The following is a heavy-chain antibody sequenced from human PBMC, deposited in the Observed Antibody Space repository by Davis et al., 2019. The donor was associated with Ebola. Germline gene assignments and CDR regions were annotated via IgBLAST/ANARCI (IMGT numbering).Heavy chain of an antibody. J-gene: IGHJ4*03. Sequence: GESLKISCAASGFTFSTYAMSWVRQAPGKGLEWVSAISNGGGNAYYADSVKGRFTISRDNSRNTLYLQVNSLRAEDTAVYYCAKGDPPISTGWYFDYWGQGTTVTVSS. CDR2: ISNGGGNA. D-gene: IGHD2-15*01. CDR1: GFTFSTYA. V-gene: IGHV3-23*01. CDR3: AKGDPPISTGWYFDY.